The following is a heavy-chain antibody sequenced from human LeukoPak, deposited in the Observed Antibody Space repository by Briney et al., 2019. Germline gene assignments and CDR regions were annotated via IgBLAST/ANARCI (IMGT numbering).Heavy chain of an antibody. CDR1: GGSISSYY. V-gene: IGHV4-4*07. CDR3: ARDQTYYDILTGYYTGIWFDP. CDR2: IYTSGST. J-gene: IGHJ5*02. Sequence: LETLSLTCAVYGGSISSYYWSWIRQPAGKGLEWIGRIYTSGSTNYNPSLKSRVTMSVDTSKNQFSLKLSSVTAADTAVYYCARDQTYYDILTGYYTGIWFDPWGQGTLVTVSS. D-gene: IGHD3-9*01.